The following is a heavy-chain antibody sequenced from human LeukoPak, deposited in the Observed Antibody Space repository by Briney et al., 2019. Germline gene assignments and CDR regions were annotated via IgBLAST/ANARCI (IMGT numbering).Heavy chain of an antibody. CDR2: IYYTGST. CDR1: GGSISSYY. CDR3: ARGVVAAAGRTFDF. J-gene: IGHJ4*02. V-gene: IGHV4-59*01. D-gene: IGHD6-13*01. Sequence: SETLSLTCTVSGGSISSYYWSWIRQPPGKGLERIGYIYYTGSTSYNPSLRSRVTISLDTSKNQFSLKLSSVTAADTAIYYCARGVVAAAGRTFDFWGQGTLVTVSS.